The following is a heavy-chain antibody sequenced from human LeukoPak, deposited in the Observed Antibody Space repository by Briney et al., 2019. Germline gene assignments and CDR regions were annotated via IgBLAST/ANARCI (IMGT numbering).Heavy chain of an antibody. CDR3: ARHSIVARGYYYYMDV. CDR2: VYYNGST. CDR1: GGSISSSSYY. V-gene: IGHV4-39*01. J-gene: IGHJ6*03. D-gene: IGHD6-6*01. Sequence: SETLSLTCTVSGGSISSSSYYWGWIRQPPGKGLEWIGNVYYNGSTYYNPSLKSRVTISVDTSKNQFSLKLSSVTAADTAVYYCARHSIVARGYYYYMDVWGKGTTVTVSS.